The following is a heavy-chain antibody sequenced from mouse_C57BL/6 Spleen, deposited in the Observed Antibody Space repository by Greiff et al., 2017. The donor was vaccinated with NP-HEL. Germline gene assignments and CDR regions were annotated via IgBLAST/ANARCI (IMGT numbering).Heavy chain of an antibody. CDR2: IYPGDGDT. D-gene: IGHD1-1*01. CDR1: GYAFSSSW. V-gene: IGHV1-80*01. Sequence: QVQLQQSGAELVKPGASVKISCKASGYAFSSSWMNWVKQRPGKGLEWIGQIYPGDGDTNFNGKFKGKATLTADKSSSTAYMQLSSLTSEDSAVYFCAREEDYYGKGAMDYWGQGTSVTVSS. J-gene: IGHJ4*01. CDR3: AREEDYYGKGAMDY.